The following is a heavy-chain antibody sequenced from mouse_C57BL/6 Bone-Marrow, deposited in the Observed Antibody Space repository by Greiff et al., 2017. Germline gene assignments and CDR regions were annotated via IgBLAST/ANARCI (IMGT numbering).Heavy chain of an antibody. D-gene: IGHD1-1*02. CDR1: GFTFTDYY. Sequence: EVHLVESGGGLVQPGGSLSLSCAASGFTFTDYYMSWVRQPPGKALEWLGFIRNKANGYTTEYSASVKGRFTISRDNSQSILYLQRNALRAEDSATYYCALYGGWFAYWGQGTLVTVSA. CDR3: ALYGGWFAY. CDR2: IRNKANGYTT. J-gene: IGHJ3*01. V-gene: IGHV7-3*01.